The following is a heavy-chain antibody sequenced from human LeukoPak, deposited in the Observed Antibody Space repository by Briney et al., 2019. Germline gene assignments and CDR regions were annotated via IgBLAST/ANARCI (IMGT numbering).Heavy chain of an antibody. CDR1: GFTFGEYA. Sequence: GGSLRLSCTASGFTFGEYAMSWFRQAPGKGLEWVGFIRSKAYGGTTEYAASVKGRFTISRDDSKSIAYLQMNSLKTEDTAVYYCTRDRSSSAGHDYWGQGTLVTVSS. D-gene: IGHD6-25*01. CDR3: TRDRSSSAGHDY. J-gene: IGHJ4*02. V-gene: IGHV3-49*03. CDR2: IRSKAYGGTT.